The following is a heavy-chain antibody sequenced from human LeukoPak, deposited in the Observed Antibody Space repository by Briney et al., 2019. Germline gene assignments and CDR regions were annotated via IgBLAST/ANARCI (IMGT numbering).Heavy chain of an antibody. D-gene: IGHD3-10*01. CDR3: ARTYYYGSGGIYYFDY. J-gene: IGHJ4*02. Sequence: PGRSLRLSCAASGFTFSSYGMHWVRQAPGKGLEWVAVIWYDGSNKYYADSVKGRFTISRDNSKNTPYLQMNSLRAEDTAVYYCARTYYYGSGGIYYFDYWGQGTLVTVSS. CDR2: IWYDGSNK. CDR1: GFTFSSYG. V-gene: IGHV3-33*01.